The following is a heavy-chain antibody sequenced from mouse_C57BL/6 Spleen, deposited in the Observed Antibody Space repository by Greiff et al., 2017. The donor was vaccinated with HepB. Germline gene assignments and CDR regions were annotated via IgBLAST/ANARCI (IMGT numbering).Heavy chain of an antibody. V-gene: IGHV5-6*02. J-gene: IGHJ1*03. CDR2: ISSGGSYT. CDR1: GFTFSSYG. Sequence: DVKLVESGGDLVKPGGSLKLSCAASGFTFSSYGMSWVRQTPDKRLEWVATISSGGSYTYYPDSVKGRFTISRDNAKNTLYLQMSSLKSEDTAMYYCARGAYGSSYEGYFDVWGTGTTVTVSS. CDR3: ARGAYGSSYEGYFDV. D-gene: IGHD1-1*01.